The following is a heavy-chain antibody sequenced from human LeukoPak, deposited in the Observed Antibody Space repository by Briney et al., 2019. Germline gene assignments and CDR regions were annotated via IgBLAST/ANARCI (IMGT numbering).Heavy chain of an antibody. CDR1: GFTFNNYW. CDR3: ARIPYSGTWYWFDP. J-gene: IGHJ5*02. Sequence: GGSLKLSCAASGFTFNNYWMSWVRQAPGKGLEWVANIKQNASKTYYADSVKGRFTISRDDAKNSLYLQMNSLRAEDTAVYYCARIPYSGTWYWFDPWGQGTLVTVSS. V-gene: IGHV3-7*03. D-gene: IGHD5-12*01. CDR2: IKQNASKT.